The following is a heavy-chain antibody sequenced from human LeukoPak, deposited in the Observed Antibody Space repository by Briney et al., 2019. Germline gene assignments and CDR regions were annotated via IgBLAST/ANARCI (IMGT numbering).Heavy chain of an antibody. V-gene: IGHV1-2*02. CDR2: INPNSGGT. Sequence: GGSVKVSCKASGYTFTGYYMHWVRQAPGQGLEWMGWINPNSGGTNYAQKFQGRVTMTRDTSTSTAYMELSRLRSDDTAVYYCARGLRYCSGGSCDWGQGTLVTVSS. CDR1: GYTFTGYY. J-gene: IGHJ4*02. CDR3: ARGLRYCSGGSCD. D-gene: IGHD2-15*01.